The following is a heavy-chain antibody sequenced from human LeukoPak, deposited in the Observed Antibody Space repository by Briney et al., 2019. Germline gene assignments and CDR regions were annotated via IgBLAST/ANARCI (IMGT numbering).Heavy chain of an antibody. Sequence: ASVKVSCKASGGTFSSYAISWVRQAPGQGLEWMGGIIPIFGTANYAQKFQGRVTITTDESTSTAYMELSSLRSEDTAVYYCARGGGYGDYMDVWGKGTTVTVSS. V-gene: IGHV1-69*05. D-gene: IGHD5-12*01. CDR2: IIPIFGTA. CDR3: ARGGGYGDYMDV. J-gene: IGHJ6*03. CDR1: GGTFSSYA.